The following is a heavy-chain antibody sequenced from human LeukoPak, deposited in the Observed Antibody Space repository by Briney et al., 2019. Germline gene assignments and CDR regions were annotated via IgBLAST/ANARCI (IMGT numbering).Heavy chain of an antibody. Sequence: SSETLSLTCTVSAGSVSSGTYYWNWIRQPAEKGLEWIGRIYTSGRTNYNPSLKSRVTISVDTSNNQFSLRLTSVTAADTAVYFCARHPSSAWHADYWGHGTLVTVSS. V-gene: IGHV4-61*02. J-gene: IGHJ4*01. CDR2: IYTSGRT. D-gene: IGHD6-25*01. CDR3: ARHPSSAWHADY. CDR1: AGSVSSGTYY.